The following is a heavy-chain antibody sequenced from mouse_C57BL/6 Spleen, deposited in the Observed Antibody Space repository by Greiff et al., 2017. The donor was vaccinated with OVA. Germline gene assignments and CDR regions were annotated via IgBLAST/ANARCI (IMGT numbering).Heavy chain of an antibody. CDR2: ISYDGSN. Sequence: EVQLVESGPGLVKPSQSLSLTCSVTGYSITSGYFWYWIRQLPGNILEWMGFISYDGSNNYNPSLKNRISITRDTSKNQFFLKLNSVTTEDTATYYCARGGTTVGGYWGQGTTLTVSS. D-gene: IGHD1-1*01. CDR3: ARGGTTVGGY. V-gene: IGHV3-6*01. CDR1: GYSITSGYF. J-gene: IGHJ2*01.